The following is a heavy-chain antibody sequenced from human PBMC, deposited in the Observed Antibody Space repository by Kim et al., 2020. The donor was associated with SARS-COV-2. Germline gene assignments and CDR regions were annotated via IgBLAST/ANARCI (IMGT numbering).Heavy chain of an antibody. CDR2: IYPGDSDT. D-gene: IGHD1-26*01. V-gene: IGHV5-51*01. J-gene: IGHJ5*02. CDR3: ARAREKEIVATETGNWFDP. Sequence: GESLKISCKGSGYSFTSYWIGWVRQMPGKGLEWMGIIYPGDSDTRYSPSFQGQVTISADKSISTAYLQWSSLKASDTAMYYCARAREKEIVATETGNWFDPWGQGTLVTVSS. CDR1: GYSFTSYW.